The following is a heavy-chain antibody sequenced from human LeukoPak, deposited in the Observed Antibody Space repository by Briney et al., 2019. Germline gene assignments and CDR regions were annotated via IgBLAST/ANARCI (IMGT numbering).Heavy chain of an antibody. V-gene: IGHV1-69*13. D-gene: IGHD4-17*01. Sequence: ASVKVSCKASGGTFSSYAISWVRQAPGQGLEWMGGIIPIFGTANYAQKFQGRVTITADESTSTAYMELSSLRSEDTAVYYCARGYYGANGNAFDIWGQGTMVTVSS. J-gene: IGHJ3*02. CDR1: GGTFSSYA. CDR3: ARGYYGANGNAFDI. CDR2: IIPIFGTA.